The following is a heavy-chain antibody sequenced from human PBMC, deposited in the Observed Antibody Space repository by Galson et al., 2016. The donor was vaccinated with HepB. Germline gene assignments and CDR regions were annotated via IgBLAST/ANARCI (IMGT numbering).Heavy chain of an antibody. J-gene: IGHJ3*02. Sequence: SETLSLTCAVSGGSVIISAWWSWLRQPPGKGLEWIGEVHHTGRANYNSSLESRVTMSVDKSKNQFSLKLNSVTAADTAVYYCARDCSNYICASAGHDGFDIWGQGTMVTVSS. CDR3: ARDCSNYICASAGHDGFDI. CDR2: VHHTGRA. D-gene: IGHD2-2*01. CDR1: GGSVIISAW. V-gene: IGHV4-4*02.